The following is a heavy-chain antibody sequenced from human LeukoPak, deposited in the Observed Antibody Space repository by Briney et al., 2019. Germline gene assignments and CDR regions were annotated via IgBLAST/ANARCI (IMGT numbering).Heavy chain of an antibody. CDR2: INPNSGGT. J-gene: IGHJ4*02. V-gene: IGHV1-2*02. D-gene: IGHD3-22*01. CDR3: ARDPTQYYYDSSGYYFDFDY. Sequence: ASVKVSCKASGYTFTGYYMHWVRQAPGQGLEWMGWINPNSGGTNYAQKFQGRVTMTRDTSISTAYMELSRLRSDDTAVYYCARDPTQYYYDSSGYYFDFDYWGQGTLVTVSS. CDR1: GYTFTGYY.